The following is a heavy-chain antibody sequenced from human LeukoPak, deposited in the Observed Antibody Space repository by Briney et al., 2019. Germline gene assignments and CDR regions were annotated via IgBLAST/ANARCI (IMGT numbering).Heavy chain of an antibody. CDR1: GFTVSSNY. CDR3: ARDRSVPAAKSSRRGIYYYGMDV. J-gene: IGHJ6*02. Sequence: PGGSLRLSCAASGFTVSSNYMSWVRQAPGKGLEWVSVIYSGGSTYYADSVKGRFTISRDNSKNTLYLQMNSLRAEDTAVYYCARDRSVPAAKSSRRGIYYYGMDVWGQGTTVTVSS. V-gene: IGHV3-66*01. CDR2: IYSGGST. D-gene: IGHD2-2*01.